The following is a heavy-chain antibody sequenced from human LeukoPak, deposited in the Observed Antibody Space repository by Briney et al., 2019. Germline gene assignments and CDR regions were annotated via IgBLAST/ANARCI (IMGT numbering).Heavy chain of an antibody. V-gene: IGHV1-2*02. CDR3: ARDVSNSPWIQLWLRGSPLDY. J-gene: IGHJ4*02. CDR1: AYTFTGYY. Sequence: GASVKVSCKASAYTFTGYYMHWVRQAPGQGLEWMGWIIPNSGGTNYAQKFQGRVTMTTDTSTSTAYMELRSLRSDDTAVYYCARDVSNSPWIQLWLRGSPLDYWGQGTLVTVSS. D-gene: IGHD5-18*01. CDR2: IIPNSGGT.